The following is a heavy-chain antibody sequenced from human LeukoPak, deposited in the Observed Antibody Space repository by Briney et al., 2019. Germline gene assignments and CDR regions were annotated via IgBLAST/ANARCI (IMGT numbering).Heavy chain of an antibody. D-gene: IGHD1-26*01. V-gene: IGHV4-59*01. J-gene: IGHJ4*02. CDR1: GGSISSYY. Sequence: PSETLSLTCTVSGGSISSYYWSWIRQPPGKGLEWIGYISYSGSTNYNPSLKSRVTISIDTSKNQFSLKLSSVTAADTAVYYCARSIYSGTSNSDYWGQGTLVTVSS. CDR2: ISYSGST. CDR3: ARSIYSGTSNSDY.